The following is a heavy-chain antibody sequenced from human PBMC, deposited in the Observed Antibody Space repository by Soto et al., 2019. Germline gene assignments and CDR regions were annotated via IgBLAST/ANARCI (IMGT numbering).Heavy chain of an antibody. V-gene: IGHV1-18*01. CDR3: ALYSSSWGQFDY. CDR2: ISAYNGNT. Sequence: ASGKVSCKASGYTFTSYGISWVRQAPGQGLEWMGWISAYNGNTNYAQKLQGRVTMTTDTSTSTAYMELRSLRSDDTAVYYCALYSSSWGQFDYWGQGTLVIVSS. D-gene: IGHD6-13*01. J-gene: IGHJ4*02. CDR1: GYTFTSYG.